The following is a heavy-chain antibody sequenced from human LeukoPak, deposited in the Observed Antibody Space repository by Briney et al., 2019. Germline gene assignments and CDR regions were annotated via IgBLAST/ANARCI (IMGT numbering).Heavy chain of an antibody. CDR2: INPTSGDT. CDR1: GFTFSDYY. J-gene: IGHJ6*02. Sequence: PGGSLRLSCAASGFTFSDYYMSWIRQAPGKGLEWLSYINPTSGDTPYADSVRGRVTISRDNAKSSLYLQMNSLRAEDTAVYYCARNASRAQPPSDVWGQGTTVTVSS. V-gene: IGHV3-11*03. CDR3: ARNASRAQPPSDV. D-gene: IGHD2-2*01.